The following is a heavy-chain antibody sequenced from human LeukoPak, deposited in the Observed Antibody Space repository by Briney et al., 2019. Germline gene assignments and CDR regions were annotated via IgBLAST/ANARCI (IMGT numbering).Heavy chain of an antibody. CDR3: ARGRCSSTSCHYYNYYYYMDV. CDR2: IIPIFGTA. V-gene: IGHV1-69*13. Sequence: SVKVSCKASGGTFSSYAISWVRQAPGQGLEWMGGIIPIFGTANYAQKFQGRVTITADESTSTAYMELSSLRSEDTAVYYCARGRCSSTSCHYYNYYYYMDVWGKGTTVTVSS. D-gene: IGHD2-2*01. CDR1: GGTFSSYA. J-gene: IGHJ6*03.